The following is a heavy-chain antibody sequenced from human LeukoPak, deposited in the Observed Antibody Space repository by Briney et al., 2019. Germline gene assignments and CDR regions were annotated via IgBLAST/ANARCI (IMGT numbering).Heavy chain of an antibody. CDR2: INHSGST. J-gene: IGHJ4*02. Sequence: SETLSLTCAVYGGSFSGYYWSWIRQPPGKGLEWIGEINHSGSTNYNPSLKSRVTISVDTSKNQFSLKLNSVTAADTAVYYCARGDDYWGQGTMVTVSS. V-gene: IGHV4-34*01. CDR1: GGSFSGYY. CDR3: ARGDDY.